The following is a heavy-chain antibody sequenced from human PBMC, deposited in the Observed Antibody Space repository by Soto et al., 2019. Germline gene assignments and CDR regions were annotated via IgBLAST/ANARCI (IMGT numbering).Heavy chain of an antibody. J-gene: IGHJ6*03. D-gene: IGHD4-17*01. CDR1: GGTFSSYT. CDR3: ARSITVTPDYYYMDV. V-gene: IGHV1-69*02. CDR2: IIPILGIA. Sequence: GASVKVSCKASGGTFSSYTISWVRQAPGQGLEWMGRIIPILGIANYAQKFQGRVTITADKSTSTAYMELSSLRSEDTAVYYCARSITVTPDYYYMDVWGKGTTVTVSS.